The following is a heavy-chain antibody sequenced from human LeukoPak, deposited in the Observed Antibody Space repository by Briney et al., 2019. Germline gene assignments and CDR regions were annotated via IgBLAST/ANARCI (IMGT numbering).Heavy chain of an antibody. D-gene: IGHD6-19*01. J-gene: IGHJ4*02. Sequence: GGSLRLSCAASRFTFSSYNMNWVRQAPGKGLEWVSSISSSSSYIYYADSVKGRFTISRDNAKNSLYLQMNSLRAEDTAVYYCARDLRTKVAVAGTVLAYWGQGTLVTVSS. CDR2: ISSSSSYI. V-gene: IGHV3-21*01. CDR3: ARDLRTKVAVAGTVLAY. CDR1: RFTFSSYN.